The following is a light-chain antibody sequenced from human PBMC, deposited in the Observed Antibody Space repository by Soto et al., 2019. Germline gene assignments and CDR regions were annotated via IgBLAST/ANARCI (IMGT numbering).Light chain of an antibody. V-gene: IGKV3-15*01. Sequence: EIVLAQSPATLSVSPGARATLSCRASQSVSSNLAWYQQKPGQAPRLLIYGASTRATGSPARFSGSGSGTEFTLTISSLQSEDFAVYYCQQYNNWPPLTFGQGTRLEIK. J-gene: IGKJ5*01. CDR1: QSVSSN. CDR3: QQYNNWPPLT. CDR2: GAS.